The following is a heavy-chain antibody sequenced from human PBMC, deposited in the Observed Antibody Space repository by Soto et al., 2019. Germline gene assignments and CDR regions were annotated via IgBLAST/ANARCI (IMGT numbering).Heavy chain of an antibody. CDR2: ISYDGSDK. Sequence: QGQLVESGRDMVQPGRSLRLSCAASGFTFSHYPMHWVRQAPGKGLEWVAAISYDGSDKYYAESLKGRFTISRANPRNTLYVQLESVTPGDRAVYSCARNFGSREVPAALGDFHIWGRATIVTVSS. V-gene: IGHV3-30-3*01. CDR1: GFTFSHYP. CDR3: ARNFGSREVPAALGDFHI. D-gene: IGHD2-2*01. J-gene: IGHJ3*02.